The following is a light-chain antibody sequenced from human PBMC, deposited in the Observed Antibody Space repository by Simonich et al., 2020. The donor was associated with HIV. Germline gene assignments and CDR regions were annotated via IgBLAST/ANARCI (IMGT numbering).Light chain of an antibody. CDR3: YSATDNNRV. CDR1: ILAKKY. CDR2: KDK. J-gene: IGLJ3*02. V-gene: IGLV3-27*01. Sequence: SYELTQPSSVSVFSGQTARNTCSGNILAKKYARWFQQKPGQAPVLVIYKDKEWTSGIPERFSGSSSGTTVTLTISGAQVEDEADYYCYSATDNNRVFGGGTKLTVL.